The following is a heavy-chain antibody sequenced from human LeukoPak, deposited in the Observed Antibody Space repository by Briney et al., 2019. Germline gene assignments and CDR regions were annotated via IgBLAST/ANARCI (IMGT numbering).Heavy chain of an antibody. D-gene: IGHD5-24*01. J-gene: IGHJ6*02. CDR1: GYSFTSYW. CDR3: ARRDDYYYAMDV. Sequence: GESLKISCKGSGYSFTSYWIGWARQMSGKGLEWMGVIYPGDSDTRYSPSFQGQVTFSADKSATTVYLQWSSLKASDTAVYYCARRDDYYYAMDVWGQGTTVTVSS. CDR2: IYPGDSDT. V-gene: IGHV5-51*01.